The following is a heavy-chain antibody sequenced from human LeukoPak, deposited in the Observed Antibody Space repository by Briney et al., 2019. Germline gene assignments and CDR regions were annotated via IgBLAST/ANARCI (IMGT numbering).Heavy chain of an antibody. CDR1: GFTFSAYA. J-gene: IGHJ4*02. CDR2: ISDSAAST. D-gene: IGHD1-26*01. CDR3: AKQSAGVTTGYFDY. Sequence: GGSLRLSCAASGFTFSAYAMSWVRQAPGKGLEWVSSISDSAASTYYAASVTGRFTISRDSSRTTLYLQVNSLRAEDTAVYYRAKQSAGVTTGYFDYWGQGTLVTVSS. V-gene: IGHV3-23*01.